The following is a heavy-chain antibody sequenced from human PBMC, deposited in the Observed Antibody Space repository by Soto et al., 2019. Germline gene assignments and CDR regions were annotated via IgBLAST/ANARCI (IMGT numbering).Heavy chain of an antibody. D-gene: IGHD6-13*01. Sequence: SQTLSLTCAISGDSVSSNSAAWNWIRQSPSRGLEWLGRTYYRSKWYNDYAVSVRSRITINPDTSKNQFSLQLNSVTPEDTAVYYCARSLAGGRIAAHPDLAFDNWGQGTLVTVSS. CDR1: GDSVSSNSAA. CDR3: ARSLAGGRIAAHPDLAFDN. CDR2: TYYRSKWYN. V-gene: IGHV6-1*01. J-gene: IGHJ3*02.